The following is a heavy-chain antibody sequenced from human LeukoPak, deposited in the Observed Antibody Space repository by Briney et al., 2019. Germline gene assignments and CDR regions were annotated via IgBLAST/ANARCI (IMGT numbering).Heavy chain of an antibody. V-gene: IGHV1-8*01. J-gene: IGHJ4*02. CDR3: ASCITGTTCKETY. Sequence: ASVKVSCKASGYPFNNYDINWVRQATGQGLEWMGWMNPHSGKTGYAQNFQGRVTMTRDTSISTAYMELSSLRSEDTAVYYCASCITGTTCKETYWGQGTLVTVSS. D-gene: IGHD1-20*01. CDR1: GYPFNNYD. CDR2: MNPHSGKT.